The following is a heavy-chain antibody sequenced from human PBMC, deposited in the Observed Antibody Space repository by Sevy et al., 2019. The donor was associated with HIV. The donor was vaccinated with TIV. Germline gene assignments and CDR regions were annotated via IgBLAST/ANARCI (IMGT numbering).Heavy chain of an antibody. Sequence: GGSLRLSCAASGFTFSSYGMHWVRQAPGKGLEWVAVIWNHRSNKEYADSVKGRFTISRDNSKNTLYLQMNSLRAEDTAVYYCASLPNNYYDSGGYSGNDAFDIWGQGTMVTVSS. CDR3: ASLPNNYYDSGGYSGNDAFDI. CDR1: GFTFSSYG. J-gene: IGHJ3*02. V-gene: IGHV3-33*01. D-gene: IGHD3-22*01. CDR2: IWNHRSNK.